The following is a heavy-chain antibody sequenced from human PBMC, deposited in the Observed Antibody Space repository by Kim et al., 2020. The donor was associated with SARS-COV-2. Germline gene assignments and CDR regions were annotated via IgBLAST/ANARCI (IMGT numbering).Heavy chain of an antibody. V-gene: IGHV4-59*08. CDR1: GGSISSYY. J-gene: IGHJ5*02. D-gene: IGHD1-26*01. CDR2: IYYSGST. Sequence: SETLSLTCTVSGGSISSYYWSWIRQPPGKGLEWIGYIYYSGSTNYKPSLKSRVTISVDTSKNQFSLKLSDVTAADTAVYYCAGSQWAFGWFDPWGQGTLVTVSS. CDR3: AGSQWAFGWFDP.